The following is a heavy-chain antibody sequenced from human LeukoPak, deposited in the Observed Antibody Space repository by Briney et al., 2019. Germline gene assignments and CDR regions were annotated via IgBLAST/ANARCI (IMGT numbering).Heavy chain of an antibody. CDR1: GFTFSSYA. Sequence: GGSLRLSCAASGFTFSSYAMSWVRQAPGKGLEWVSAISDIGAATNYADSVKGRLTISRDNSKNTLYPQMNSLRAEDTAVYYCAKRSCSGGSCNFDYWGQGTLVTVSS. CDR3: AKRSCSGGSCNFDY. CDR2: ISDIGAAT. D-gene: IGHD2-15*01. J-gene: IGHJ4*02. V-gene: IGHV3-23*01.